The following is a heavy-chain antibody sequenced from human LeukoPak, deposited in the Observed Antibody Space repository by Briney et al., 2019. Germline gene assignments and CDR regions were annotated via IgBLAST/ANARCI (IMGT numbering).Heavy chain of an antibody. CDR3: ATGSGYYYVRGFDI. CDR2: IYTSGST. CDR1: VGSISSYY. J-gene: IGHJ3*02. V-gene: IGHV4-4*07. D-gene: IGHD3-22*01. Sequence: PSETLSHTRSVSVGSISSYYWSWIRQPAGKGLEWIGRIYTSGSTNYNPSLKSRVTISVDTSKNQFSLKLSSVTAADTAVYYCATGSGYYYVRGFDIWGQGTMVTVSS.